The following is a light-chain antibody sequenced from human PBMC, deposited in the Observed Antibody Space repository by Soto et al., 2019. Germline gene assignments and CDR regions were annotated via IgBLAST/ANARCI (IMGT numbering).Light chain of an antibody. CDR1: SSDVGYYNY. Sequence: QSALTQPASVSGSPGQSITISCTETSSDVGYYNYVSWFQQHPGKAPRLVISDVTNRPSGVSNRFSGSKSGNTASLTISGLQAEDEAHYYCSSYTTSSTHVFGTGTKLTVL. CDR2: DVT. CDR3: SSYTTSSTHV. V-gene: IGLV2-14*03. J-gene: IGLJ1*01.